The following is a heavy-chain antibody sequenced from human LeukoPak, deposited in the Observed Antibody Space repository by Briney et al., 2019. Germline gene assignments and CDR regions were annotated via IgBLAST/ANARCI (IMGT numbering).Heavy chain of an antibody. Sequence: ASVKVSCKASGYTFTGYYMHWVRQAPGQGLEWMGRINPNSGGTNYAQKFQGRVTMTRDTSISTAYMELSRLRSDDTAVYYCAIREGYYCDSSGYYLSYAFDIWGQGTMVTVSS. J-gene: IGHJ3*02. V-gene: IGHV1-2*06. CDR3: AIREGYYCDSSGYYLSYAFDI. D-gene: IGHD3-22*01. CDR1: GYTFTGYY. CDR2: INPNSGGT.